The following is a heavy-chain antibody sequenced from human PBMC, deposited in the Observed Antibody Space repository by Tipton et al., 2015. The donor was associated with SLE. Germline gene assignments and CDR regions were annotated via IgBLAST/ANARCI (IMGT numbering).Heavy chain of an antibody. D-gene: IGHD2-2*03. CDR1: GFTFSDYY. CDR2: ISSSGSTI. Sequence: SLRLSCAASGFTFSDYYMSWIRQAPGKGLEWVSYISSSGSTIYYADSVKGRFTISRDNAKNSLYLQMNSLRAEDTAVYYCARDGSPPYYYYYIDVWGKGTTVTVSS. J-gene: IGHJ6*03. CDR3: ARDGSPPYYYYYIDV. V-gene: IGHV3-11*01.